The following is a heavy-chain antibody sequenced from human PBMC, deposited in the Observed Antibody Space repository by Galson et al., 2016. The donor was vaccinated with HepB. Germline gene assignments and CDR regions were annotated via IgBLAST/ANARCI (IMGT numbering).Heavy chain of an antibody. D-gene: IGHD1-26*01. CDR3: ARDLGGTYLY. J-gene: IGHJ4*02. V-gene: IGHV4-61*02. CDR2: IYSNGNT. Sequence: TLSLTCSVSGGSITGGNYFWTWVRQPAGKGLEWIGRIYSNGNTNYNPSLKSRVTISIDTSNNEFSLNLRSVTAADTALYFCARDLGGTYLYWGKGILVSVSS. CDR1: GGSITGGNYF.